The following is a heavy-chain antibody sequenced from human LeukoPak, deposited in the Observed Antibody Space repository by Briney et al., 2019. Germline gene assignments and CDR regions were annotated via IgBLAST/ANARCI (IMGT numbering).Heavy chain of an antibody. CDR1: GYTVTSYY. J-gene: IGHJ4*02. V-gene: IGHV1-46*01. D-gene: IGHD1-26*01. CDR3: ARAFVSGSYRDYFDY. Sequence: ASVKVSCKSSGYTVTSYYMHWVRQAPGQGLEWMGIINPTGGSTAYAQKFQGRVTMTRDTSTSTVYMELSSLRSEDTAVYYCARAFVSGSYRDYFDYWGQGTLVTVSS. CDR2: INPTGGST.